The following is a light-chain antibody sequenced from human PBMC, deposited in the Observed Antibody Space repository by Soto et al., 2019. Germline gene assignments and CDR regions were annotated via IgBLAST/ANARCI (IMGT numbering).Light chain of an antibody. CDR1: QSLVYSDGNTY. Sequence: DVVMTQSPLSQPVTLGQPASISCRSSQSLVYSDGNTYLNWFQQRPDQSPRRLIYKVSNRDSGVPDRFSGSGSATDFTLKISRVEADDVGIYYCMQGTHWPSSFGQGTKVEIK. V-gene: IGKV2-30*01. J-gene: IGKJ1*01. CDR3: MQGTHWPSS. CDR2: KVS.